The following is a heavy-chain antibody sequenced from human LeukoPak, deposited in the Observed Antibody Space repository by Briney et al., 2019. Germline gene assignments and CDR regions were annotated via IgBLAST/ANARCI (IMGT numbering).Heavy chain of an antibody. CDR3: ARAGILLWFGEFPAGWFDP. Sequence: SETLSLTCTVSGGSISSSSYYWGWIRQPPGKGLEWIGSIYYSGSTYYNPSLKSRVTISVDTSKNQFSLKLSSVTAADTAVYYCARAGILLWFGEFPAGWFDPWGQGTLVTVSS. J-gene: IGHJ5*02. CDR2: IYYSGST. V-gene: IGHV4-39*01. D-gene: IGHD3-10*01. CDR1: GGSISSSSYY.